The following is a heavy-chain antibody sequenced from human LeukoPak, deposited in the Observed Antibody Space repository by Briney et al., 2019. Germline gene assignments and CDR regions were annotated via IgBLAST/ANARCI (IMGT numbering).Heavy chain of an antibody. CDR3: ARTGITMVRGVIGWFDP. V-gene: IGHV1-2*02. CDR1: GYTFTGYY. D-gene: IGHD3-10*01. CDR2: INPNSGGT. J-gene: IGHJ5*02. Sequence: ASVKVSCTASGYTFTGYYMHWVRQAPGQGLEWMGWINPNSGGTNYAQKFQGRVTMTRDTSISTAYMELSRLRSDDTAVYYCARTGITMVRGVIGWFDPWGQRTLVTVSS.